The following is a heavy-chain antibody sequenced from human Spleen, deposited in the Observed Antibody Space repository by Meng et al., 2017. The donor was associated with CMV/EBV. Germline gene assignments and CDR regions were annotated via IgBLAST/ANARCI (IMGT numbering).Heavy chain of an antibody. D-gene: IGHD3-10*01. V-gene: IGHV3-9*01. J-gene: IGHJ6*02. Sequence: SLKISCAASGFTFDDDAIHWVRQAPGKGLEWVSGISWNSGNIDYADSVKGRFTISRDNAQNSLYVQMNSLTAEDTAVYYCTKDRGSGSNYRGPYQYGMDVWGQGTTVTVSS. CDR3: TKDRGSGSNYRGPYQYGMDV. CDR2: ISWNSGNI. CDR1: GFTFDDDA.